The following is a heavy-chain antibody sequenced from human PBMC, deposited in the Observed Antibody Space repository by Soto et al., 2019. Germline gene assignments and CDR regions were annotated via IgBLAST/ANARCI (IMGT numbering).Heavy chain of an antibody. V-gene: IGHV3-15*01. J-gene: IGHJ1*01. D-gene: IGHD3-22*01. Sequence: GGSLRLSCTASGFTFTNAWMSWVRQAPGKGLEWVGRIKSRIDGATTEYAASVNGRFTISRDDSRNTLFLDMNNLKTEDTAVYYCATDLPPGSYFYDHNGYLLFNHWGQGTRVTVSS. CDR2: IKSRIDGATT. CDR1: GFTFTNAW. CDR3: ATDLPPGSYFYDHNGYLLFNH.